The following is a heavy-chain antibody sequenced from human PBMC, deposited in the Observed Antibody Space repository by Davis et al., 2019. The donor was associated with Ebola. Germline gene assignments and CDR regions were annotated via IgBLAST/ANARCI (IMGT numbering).Heavy chain of an antibody. CDR3: ARLSKNWGSALDY. Sequence: PSETLSLTCTVSGGSISSSSYYWGWIRQPPGKGLEWIGSIYYSGSTYYNPSLKSRVTISVDTSKNQFSLKLSSVTAADTAVYYCARLSKNWGSALDYWGQGTLVTVSS. CDR2: IYYSGST. CDR1: GGSISSSSYY. V-gene: IGHV4-39*01. J-gene: IGHJ4*02. D-gene: IGHD7-27*01.